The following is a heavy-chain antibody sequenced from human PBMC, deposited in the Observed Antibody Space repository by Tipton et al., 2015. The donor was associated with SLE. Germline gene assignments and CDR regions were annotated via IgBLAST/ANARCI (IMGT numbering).Heavy chain of an antibody. J-gene: IGHJ2*01. CDR3: ARVSGYDSGWYTWYFDL. CDR1: DGSISDYY. CDR2: IYASGST. V-gene: IGHV4-4*07. Sequence: TLSLTCTVSDGSISDYYWTWIRQPAGEGLEWIGRIYASGSTNYNPSLRSRVTMSVDTSRNQFSLKLSSVTAADTAVYYCARVSGYDSGWYTWYFDLWGRGTLITVSS. D-gene: IGHD6-13*01.